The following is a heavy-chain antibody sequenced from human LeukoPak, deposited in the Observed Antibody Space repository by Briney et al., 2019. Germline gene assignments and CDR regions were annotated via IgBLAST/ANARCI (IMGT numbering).Heavy chain of an antibody. CDR2: ISADGDST. J-gene: IGHJ4*02. V-gene: IGHV3-23*01. CDR1: GFTFRSYA. CDR3: AKRRYCTSASCHDFDY. D-gene: IGHD2-2*01. Sequence: GGSLRLSCAASGFTFRSYAMNWVRQAPGKGLEWVSAISADGDSTYYADSVKGRFTISRDNSKNTLYLQMNSLRPGDTAVYCCAKRRYCTSASCHDFDYWGQGTLLTVSS.